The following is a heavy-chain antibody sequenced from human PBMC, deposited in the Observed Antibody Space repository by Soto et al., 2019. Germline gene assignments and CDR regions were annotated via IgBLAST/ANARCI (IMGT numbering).Heavy chain of an antibody. CDR3: AKDMDIAVAGPVD. CDR1: GFTFDDYA. D-gene: IGHD6-19*01. CDR2: ISWNSGSI. V-gene: IGHV3-9*01. Sequence: GGSLRLSCAASGFTFDDYAMHWVRQAPGKGLEWVSGISWNSGSIGYADSVKGRFTISRDNAKNSLYLQMNSLRAEDTALYYCAKDMDIAVAGPVDWGQGTLVTVSS. J-gene: IGHJ4*02.